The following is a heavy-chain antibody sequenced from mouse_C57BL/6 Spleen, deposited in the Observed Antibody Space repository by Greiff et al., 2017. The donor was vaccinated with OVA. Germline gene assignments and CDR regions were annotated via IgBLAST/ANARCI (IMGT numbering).Heavy chain of an antibody. Sequence: VQLKESGPELVKPGASVKMSCKASGYTFTDYNMHWVKQSHGKSLEWIGYINPNNGGTSYNQKFKGKATLTVNKSSSTAYMELRSLTSEDSAVYYCARDNYGGYAMDYWGKGTSVTVAS. CDR3: ARDNYGGYAMDY. V-gene: IGHV1-22*01. D-gene: IGHD1-2*01. CDR2: INPNNGGT. CDR1: GYTFTDYN. J-gene: IGHJ4*01.